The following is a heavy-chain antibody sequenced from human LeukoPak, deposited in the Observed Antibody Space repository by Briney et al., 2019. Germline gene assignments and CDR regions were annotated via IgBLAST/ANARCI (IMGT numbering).Heavy chain of an antibody. CDR2: IIPIFGTA. Sequence: SVKVSCKASGGTFSSYAISWVRQAPGQGLEWMGGIIPIFGTANYAQKFQGRVTITADKSTSTAYMELSSLRVEDTAVYYCASRDYYDSSGYHDAFDIWGQGTMVTVSS. CDR1: GGTFSSYA. J-gene: IGHJ3*02. V-gene: IGHV1-69*06. CDR3: ASRDYYDSSGYHDAFDI. D-gene: IGHD3-22*01.